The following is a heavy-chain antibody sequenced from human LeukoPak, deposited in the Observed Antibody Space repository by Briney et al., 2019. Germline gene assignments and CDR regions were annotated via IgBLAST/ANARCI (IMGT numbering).Heavy chain of an antibody. Sequence: SVKVPCKASGGTFSSYAISWVRQAPGQGLEWMGGIIPIFGTANYAQKFQGRVTITADESTSTAYMELSSLRSEDTAVYYCARESYPGGYFDYWGQGTLVTVSS. D-gene: IGHD3-10*01. CDR2: IIPIFGTA. CDR1: GGTFSSYA. CDR3: ARESYPGGYFDY. J-gene: IGHJ4*02. V-gene: IGHV1-69*01.